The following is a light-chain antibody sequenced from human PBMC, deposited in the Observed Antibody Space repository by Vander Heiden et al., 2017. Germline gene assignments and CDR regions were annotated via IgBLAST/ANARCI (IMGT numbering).Light chain of an antibody. Sequence: DIQMTQSPSSLSASVGDRVTITCRASQSISSSLNWYQQKPGRAPKLLIYAASNLQSGVPSRFSGSGSGTDFTLTISSLQPEDSATYYCQQCDSMPRTFGQGTKVEIK. V-gene: IGKV1-39*01. CDR1: QSISSS. J-gene: IGKJ1*01. CDR2: AAS. CDR3: QQCDSMPRT.